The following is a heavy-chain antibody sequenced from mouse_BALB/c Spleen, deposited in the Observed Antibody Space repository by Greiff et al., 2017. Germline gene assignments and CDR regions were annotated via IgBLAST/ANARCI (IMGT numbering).Heavy chain of an antibody. Sequence: VQLQQSGPGLVQPSQSLSITCTVSGFSLTSYGVHWVRQSPGKGLEWLGVIWSGGSTDYNAAFISRLSISKDNSKSQVFFKMNSLQTDDTARYYCARDYYGSSYAMDYWGQGTSVTVSS. CDR2: IWSGGST. CDR1: GFSLTSYG. J-gene: IGHJ4*01. D-gene: IGHD1-1*01. CDR3: ARDYYGSSYAMDY. V-gene: IGHV2-4-1*01.